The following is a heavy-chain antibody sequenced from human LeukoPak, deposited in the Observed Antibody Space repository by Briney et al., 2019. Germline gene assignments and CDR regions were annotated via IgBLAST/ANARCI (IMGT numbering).Heavy chain of an antibody. Sequence: TGGSLRLSCAASGFTFSSYSMNWVRQAPGKGLEWVSYISSSSSTIYYADSVKGRFTISRDNAKNSLYLQMNSLRAEDTAVYYCARDVTTLGYWGQGTLVTVSS. V-gene: IGHV3-48*04. CDR2: ISSSSSTI. J-gene: IGHJ4*02. CDR3: ARDVTTLGY. D-gene: IGHD4-17*01. CDR1: GFTFSSYS.